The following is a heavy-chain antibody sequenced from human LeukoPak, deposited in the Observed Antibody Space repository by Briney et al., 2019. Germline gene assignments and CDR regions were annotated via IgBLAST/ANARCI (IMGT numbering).Heavy chain of an antibody. Sequence: PGGSLRLSCAASGFSFRDYAMSWVRQAPGRGLEWVSAISGSGGSRFYPDSVKGRFTISRDNSKNTLYLQMGSLRAEDMAVYYCARGSGGDEPGLDYWGQGTLVTVSS. J-gene: IGHJ4*02. CDR1: GFSFRDYA. V-gene: IGHV3-23*01. D-gene: IGHD2-21*02. CDR2: ISGSGGSR. CDR3: ARGSGGDEPGLDY.